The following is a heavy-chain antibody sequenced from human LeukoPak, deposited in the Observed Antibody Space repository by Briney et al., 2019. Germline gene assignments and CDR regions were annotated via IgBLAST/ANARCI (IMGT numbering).Heavy chain of an antibody. D-gene: IGHD4-17*01. CDR1: GFTFSSYA. CDR3: AKLVIGYGELDY. J-gene: IGHJ4*02. CDR2: ISGSGGHT. Sequence: PGASLRLSCAASGFTFSSYAMSWVRQAPGKGLEWVSAISGSGGHTYYADSVKGRYTIPRDNSKNTLYLQMNSLRAEDTAVYYCAKLVIGYGELDYWGQGTLVTVSS. V-gene: IGHV3-23*01.